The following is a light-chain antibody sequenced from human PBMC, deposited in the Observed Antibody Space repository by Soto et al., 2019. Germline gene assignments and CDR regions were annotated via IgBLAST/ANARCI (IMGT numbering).Light chain of an antibody. CDR1: QSVDID. J-gene: IGKJ1*01. Sequence: DIVLTQSPGTLSVSPGERVTLSCRASQSVDIDLAWYQQKPGQAPRLLIYGASTRATDMPGRFRGSGAGAEFALTISSLQSEDSAVYYCQQYRGWPRTFGQGTKVEIK. V-gene: IGKV3D-15*01. CDR2: GAS. CDR3: QQYRGWPRT.